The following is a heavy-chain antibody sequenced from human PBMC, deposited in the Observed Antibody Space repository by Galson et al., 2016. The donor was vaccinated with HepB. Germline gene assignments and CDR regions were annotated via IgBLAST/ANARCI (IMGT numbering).Heavy chain of an antibody. J-gene: IGHJ4*02. V-gene: IGHV3-9*01. CDR1: GFTFDDHG. CDR3: AKDIEAWRIAVTGYFDH. D-gene: IGHD6-19*01. CDR2: ISWNSGSI. Sequence: SLRLSCAGSGFTFDDHGMHWVRQAPGKGLEWVSSISWNSGSIAYADSVKGRFTISRGNAKNYLYLHMNSLRPEETALYYCAKDIEAWRIAVTGYFDHGGQGTLVTVSA.